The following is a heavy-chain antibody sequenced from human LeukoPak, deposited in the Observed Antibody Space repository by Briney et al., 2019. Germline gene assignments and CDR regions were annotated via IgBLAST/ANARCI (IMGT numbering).Heavy chain of an antibody. CDR3: AREDIAAAGTENWFDP. J-gene: IGHJ5*02. V-gene: IGHV4-39*07. Sequence: SETLSLTCTVSGDSINSRIYYWAWIRQSPGKGQEWIGTVYYSGSTDYNPSLKSRVTMSIDTSKNQFSLELNSVTAADTAVYYCAREDIAAAGTENWFDPWGQGTLVTVSS. D-gene: IGHD6-13*01. CDR2: VYYSGST. CDR1: GDSINSRIYY.